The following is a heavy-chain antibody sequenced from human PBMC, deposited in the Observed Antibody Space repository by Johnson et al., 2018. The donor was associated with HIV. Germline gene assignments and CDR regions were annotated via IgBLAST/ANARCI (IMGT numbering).Heavy chain of an antibody. D-gene: IGHD1-26*01. CDR3: AKDRGSYYFYAFDI. V-gene: IGHV3-66*01. CDR2: IYSGGST. Sequence: VQLVESGGGVVQPGRSLRLSCAASGFTVSSNYMTWVRQAPGKGLEWVSVIYSGGSTYYADSVKGRFTISRDNSKNTMYLQMNSLRAEDTAVYYCAKDRGSYYFYAFDIWGQGTMVTVSS. CDR1: GFTVSSNY. J-gene: IGHJ3*02.